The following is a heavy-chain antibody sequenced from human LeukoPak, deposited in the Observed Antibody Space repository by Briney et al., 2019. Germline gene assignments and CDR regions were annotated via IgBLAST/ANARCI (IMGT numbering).Heavy chain of an antibody. V-gene: IGHV3-23*01. J-gene: IGHJ4*02. CDR3: AKFGTGYYNNYFDY. CDR1: GFTFSSYA. Sequence: GGSLRLSCAASGFTFSSYAMSWVRQAPGKGLEWVSAISGSGGSTYYADSVKGRFTIPRDNSKNTLYLQMNSLRAEDTAVYYCAKFGTGYYNNYFDYWGQGTLVTVSS. CDR2: ISGSGGST. D-gene: IGHD3/OR15-3a*01.